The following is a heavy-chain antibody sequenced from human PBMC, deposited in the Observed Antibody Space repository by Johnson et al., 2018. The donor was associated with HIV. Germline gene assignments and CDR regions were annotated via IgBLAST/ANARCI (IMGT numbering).Heavy chain of an antibody. CDR2: INWNGGST. CDR1: GFAFSNYA. D-gene: IGHD3-22*01. Sequence: VQLVESGGGLVQPGGSLRLSCAASGFAFSNYAMTWVRQAPGKGLEWVSGINWNGGSTNYADSVKGRFTISRDNAKNSLYLQMNSLRAEDTAVYYCARDGMIEGPGILGPRWANWG. J-gene: IGHJ1*01. V-gene: IGHV3-20*04. CDR3: ARDGMIEGPGILGPRWAN.